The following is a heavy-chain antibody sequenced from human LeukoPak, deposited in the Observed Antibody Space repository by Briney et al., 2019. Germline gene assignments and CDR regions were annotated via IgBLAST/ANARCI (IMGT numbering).Heavy chain of an antibody. V-gene: IGHV4-38-2*02. CDR1: GYSISSGYY. Sequence: SETLSLTCTVSGYSISSGYYWGWIRQPPGKGLEWIGRIYHSGSTYYNPSLKSRVTISVDTSKNQFSLKLSSVTAADTAVYSCARVPSHSGYDLDAYYYYGMDVWGQGTTVTVSS. CDR2: IYHSGST. CDR3: ARVPSHSGYDLDAYYYYGMDV. D-gene: IGHD5-12*01. J-gene: IGHJ6*02.